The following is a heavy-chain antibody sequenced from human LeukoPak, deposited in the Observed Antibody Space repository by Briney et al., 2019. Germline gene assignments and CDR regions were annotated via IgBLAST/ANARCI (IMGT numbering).Heavy chain of an antibody. D-gene: IGHD1-26*01. Sequence: ASVRVSCKASGGTFSRYALSWVRQAPGQWLEWMGGIIPIFGTANYAQKFQGRVTITADESTSTAYMELSSLRSEDTAVYYCARDRSGSYSYWGQGTLVTVSS. J-gene: IGHJ4*02. V-gene: IGHV1-69*13. CDR3: ARDRSGSYSY. CDR2: IIPIFGTA. CDR1: GGTFSRYA.